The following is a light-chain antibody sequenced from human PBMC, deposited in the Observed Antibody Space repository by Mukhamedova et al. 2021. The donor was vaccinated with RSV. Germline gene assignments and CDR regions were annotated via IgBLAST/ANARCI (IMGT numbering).Light chain of an antibody. V-gene: IGKV3-20*01. CDR2: GAS. CDR3: QLRA. Sequence: SYLAWYQQKPGQAPRLLIYGASSRATGIPDRFSGSGSGTDFTLTISRLEPEDFAVYYCQLRAFGQGTKVEIK. J-gene: IGKJ1*01. CDR1: SY.